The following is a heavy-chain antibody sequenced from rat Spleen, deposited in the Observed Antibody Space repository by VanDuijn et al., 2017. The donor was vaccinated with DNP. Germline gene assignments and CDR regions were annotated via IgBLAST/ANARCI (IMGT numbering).Heavy chain of an antibody. CDR3: ATERTYDWYFDF. V-gene: IGHV5-19*01. Sequence: EVQLVETGGGLVQPGRSLKLSCVASGFTFSSYWMYWIRQAPTKGLEWVASSSPSGGSTYYRDSVKGRFTISRDNAKSTLYLQMDSVRSEDTATYYCATERTYDWYFDFWGPGTMVTVSS. CDR2: SSPSGGST. J-gene: IGHJ1*01. CDR1: GFTFSSYW.